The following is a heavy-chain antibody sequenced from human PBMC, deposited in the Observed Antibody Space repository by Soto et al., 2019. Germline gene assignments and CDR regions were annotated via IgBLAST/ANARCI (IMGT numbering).Heavy chain of an antibody. CDR3: AKRSGGFSEFDF. D-gene: IGHD5-12*01. CDR2: VDYSGVYT. CDR1: GFTFSGFA. Sequence: VQLLESGGGLVQPGGSLRLSCAASGFTFSGFAMNWVRQAPGKGLEWVSSVDYSGVYTFYAASVKGRFTISRDNSKNMVYLELNSLRAEDTAVYYWAKRSGGFSEFDFWGQGALVIVSS. V-gene: IGHV3-23*01. J-gene: IGHJ5*01.